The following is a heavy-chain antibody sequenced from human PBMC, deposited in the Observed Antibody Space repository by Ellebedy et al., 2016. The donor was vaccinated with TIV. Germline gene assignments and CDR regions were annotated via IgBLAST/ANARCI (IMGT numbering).Heavy chain of an antibody. J-gene: IGHJ4*02. CDR1: GFTFSSYT. V-gene: IGHV3-23*01. D-gene: IGHD3-10*01. CDR2: IGGNTVAR. CDR3: ARVNSAMVRGVIDY. Sequence: GESLKISCVASGFTFSSYTMSWVRQAPGKGLEWVSAIGGNTVARVYAASVKGRFTISRDNSKNTLYLQMNSLRAEDTAVYYCARVNSAMVRGVIDYWGQGTLVTVSS.